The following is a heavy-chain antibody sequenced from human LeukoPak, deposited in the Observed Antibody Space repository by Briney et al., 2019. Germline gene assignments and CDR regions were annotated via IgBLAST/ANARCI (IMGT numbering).Heavy chain of an antibody. V-gene: IGHV3-21*01. CDR2: ISSSSSYI. CDR3: ARDCRRWFGELCNY. Sequence: GGSLRLSCAASGFTFSSYSMNWVRQAPGKGLEWVSSISSSSSYIYYADSVKGRFTISRDNAKNSLYLQMNSLRAEDTAVYYCARDCRRWFGELCNYWGQGTLVTVSS. D-gene: IGHD3-10*01. CDR1: GFTFSSYS. J-gene: IGHJ4*02.